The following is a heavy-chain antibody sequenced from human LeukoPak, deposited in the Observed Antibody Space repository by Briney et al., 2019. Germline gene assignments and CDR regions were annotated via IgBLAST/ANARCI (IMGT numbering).Heavy chain of an antibody. CDR3: AKNPLRSTTRGYFDY. J-gene: IGHJ4*02. CDR1: GFTFSSHA. V-gene: IGHV3-23*01. Sequence: GGSLRLSCAASGFTFSSHAMSWVRQAPGKGLEWVSAISGSGVNTYYADSVKGRFTISRDNSKNTVYLQMNSLRAEDTAVYYCAKNPLRSTTRGYFDYWGQGTLVTVSS. CDR2: ISGSGVNT. D-gene: IGHD4-17*01.